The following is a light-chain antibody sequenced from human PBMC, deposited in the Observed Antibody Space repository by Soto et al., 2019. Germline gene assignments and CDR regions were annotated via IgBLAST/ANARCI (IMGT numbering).Light chain of an antibody. J-gene: IGKJ1*01. V-gene: IGKV1-5*01. CDR1: QSISSW. Sequence: DIQMTQSPSTLSASVGDRVTITCRASQSISSWLAWYQQKPGQAPNLLIYDASSLESGVPSRFSGSGSGTEFTLTISSLQPDDFATYYCQQYNSYPWTFGQGTKVEIK. CDR2: DAS. CDR3: QQYNSYPWT.